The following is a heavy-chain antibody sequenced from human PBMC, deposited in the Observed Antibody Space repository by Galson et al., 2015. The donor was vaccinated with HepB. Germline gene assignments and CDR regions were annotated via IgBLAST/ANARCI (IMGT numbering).Heavy chain of an antibody. CDR2: INPSGGST. J-gene: IGHJ4*02. V-gene: IGHV1-46*01. Sequence: SVKVSCKASGYTFTSYYMHWVRQAPGQGLEWMGIINPSGGSTTYAQKFQGRVTMTRDTSTSTVYMELSSLRAEDSAVYYCASADGDYVFDYWGQGTLVTASS. CDR1: GYTFTSYY. D-gene: IGHD4-17*01. CDR3: ASADGDYVFDY.